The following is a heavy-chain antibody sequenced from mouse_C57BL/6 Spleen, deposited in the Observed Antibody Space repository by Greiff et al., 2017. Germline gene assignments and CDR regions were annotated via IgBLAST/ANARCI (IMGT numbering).Heavy chain of an antibody. D-gene: IGHD3-3*01. J-gene: IGHJ3*01. V-gene: IGHV5-17*01. CDR2: ISSGSSTI. Sequence: EVKLMESGGGLVKPGGSLKLSCAASGFTFSDYGMHWVRQAPEKGLEWVAYISSGSSTIYYADTVKGRFTISRDNAKNTLFLQMTSLRSEDTAMYYCAREGRGFAYWGQGTLVTVSA. CDR1: GFTFSDYG. CDR3: AREGRGFAY.